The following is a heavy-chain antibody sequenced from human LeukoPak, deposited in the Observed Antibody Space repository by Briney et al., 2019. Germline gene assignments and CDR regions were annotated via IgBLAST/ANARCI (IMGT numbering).Heavy chain of an antibody. Sequence: ASVKVSCKASGYIFTAYYMHWVRQAPGQGLEWMGWINPESDVTKYAQKFQGRVTMTRDMSTTTDYMELSSLRSEDTAVYYCARDNSVGDIAWWFDPWGQGTLVTVSS. CDR1: GYIFTAYY. V-gene: IGHV1-2*02. J-gene: IGHJ5*02. D-gene: IGHD3-16*02. CDR2: INPESDVT. CDR3: ARDNSVGDIAWWFDP.